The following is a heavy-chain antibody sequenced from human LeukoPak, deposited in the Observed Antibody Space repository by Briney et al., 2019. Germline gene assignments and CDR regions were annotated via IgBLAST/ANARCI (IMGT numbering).Heavy chain of an antibody. CDR2: ISSDGSRT. J-gene: IGHJ4*02. Sequence: GGPLRLSCVASGFTFSSYWMNWVRQAPGKGLVWVSRISSDGSRTAYADSVKGRFTISRDNAKNTLYLKMNSLRAEDTAVYYCARDGDTPLVPIDYWGQGTLVTVSS. D-gene: IGHD5-18*01. CDR3: ARDGDTPLVPIDY. CDR1: GFTFSSYW. V-gene: IGHV3-74*01.